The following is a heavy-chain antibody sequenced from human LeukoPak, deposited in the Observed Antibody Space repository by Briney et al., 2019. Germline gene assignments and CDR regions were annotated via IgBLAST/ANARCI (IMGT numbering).Heavy chain of an antibody. Sequence: GGSLRLSCAASGFTVSSNYMSWVRQAPGKGLEWVSVIYSGGSTYYADSVKGRFTISRDNSKNTLYLQTNSLRAEDTAVYYCARESGITTAFDYWGQGTLVTVSS. J-gene: IGHJ4*02. CDR1: GFTVSSNY. CDR2: IYSGGST. V-gene: IGHV3-66*02. CDR3: ARESGITTAFDY. D-gene: IGHD3-10*01.